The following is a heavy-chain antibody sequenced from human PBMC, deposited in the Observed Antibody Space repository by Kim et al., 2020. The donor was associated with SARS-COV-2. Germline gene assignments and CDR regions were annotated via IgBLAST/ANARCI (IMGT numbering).Heavy chain of an antibody. CDR1: GFTFSPFA. V-gene: IGHV3-33*01. J-gene: IGHJ3*01. CDR3: ARNFASATMIGDV. Sequence: GGSLILSCTASGFTFSPFAMHWVRQAPGKGLEWVAVIRSDESKRYYAESVKDRFTISRDNSKNTLYLQMNSLRAEDTAIYYCARNFASATMIGDVWGLGT. D-gene: IGHD3-10*01. CDR2: IRSDESKR.